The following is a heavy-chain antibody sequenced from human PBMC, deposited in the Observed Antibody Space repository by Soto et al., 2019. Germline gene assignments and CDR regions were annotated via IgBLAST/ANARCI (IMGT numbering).Heavy chain of an antibody. J-gene: IGHJ6*02. CDR1: SYTFTSCG. Sequence: QVQLVQYGAEVKKPGASVKVSCTASSYTFTSCGISWVRQALGQGIEWMGWISAYNGNTNYAQKLQGRVTMTTDTSTSTAYMELRSLRSDDTAVYYCARDCSSTSCYGRPYGMDVWGQGTTVTVSS. V-gene: IGHV1-18*01. CDR2: ISAYNGNT. D-gene: IGHD2-2*01. CDR3: ARDCSSTSCYGRPYGMDV.